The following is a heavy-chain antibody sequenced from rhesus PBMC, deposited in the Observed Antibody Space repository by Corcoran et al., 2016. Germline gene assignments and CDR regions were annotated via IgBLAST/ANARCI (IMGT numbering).Heavy chain of an antibody. CDR2: GEPVDGEI. D-gene: IGHD2-15*01. Sequence: EVQLVQSGAEVKKPGASVKVSCKVSGYTFTELSMHWVRQAPGKGLEWVGGGEPVDGEIIHAGKVQGRVTMTEDTSTDTAYMELSSLRSEDTAVYYCARVSTFGGSLDVWGRGVLVTVSS. CDR3: ARVSTFGGSLDV. J-gene: IGHJ5-2*02. V-gene: IGHV1-156*01. CDR1: GYTFTELS.